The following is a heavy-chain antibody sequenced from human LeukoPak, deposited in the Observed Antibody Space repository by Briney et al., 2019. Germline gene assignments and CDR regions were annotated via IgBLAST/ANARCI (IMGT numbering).Heavy chain of an antibody. J-gene: IGHJ4*02. D-gene: IGHD6-6*01. Sequence: PSETLSLTCTVSGGSISGSSYYWGWIRQPPGKGLEWIGSIYDSGITYYNPSLKSRVIISVDTSKNQFSLKLSSVTAADTAVYYCARGRSIAARPIDYWGQGTLVTVSS. CDR1: GGSISGSSYY. CDR2: IYDSGIT. V-gene: IGHV4-39*07. CDR3: ARGRSIAARPIDY.